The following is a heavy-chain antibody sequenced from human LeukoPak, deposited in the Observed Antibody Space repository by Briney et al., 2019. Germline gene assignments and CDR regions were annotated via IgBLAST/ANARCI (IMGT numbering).Heavy chain of an antibody. D-gene: IGHD3-22*01. V-gene: IGHV1-18*01. CDR2: IGGYDGDR. CDR3: ARDLWSVYDTGGYYRDFDY. Sequence: ASVKVSCKASGFTFISYGFSWVRQAPGQGLEWVGWIGGYDGDRHYGENFQGRVTITTDPSTSTVYMEMRSLRSDDTAVYYCARDLWSVYDTGGYYRDFDYWGQGTLVTVSS. J-gene: IGHJ4*02. CDR1: GFTFISYG.